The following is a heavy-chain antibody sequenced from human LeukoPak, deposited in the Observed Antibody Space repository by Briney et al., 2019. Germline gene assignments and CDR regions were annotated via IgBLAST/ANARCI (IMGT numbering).Heavy chain of an antibody. Sequence: ASVKVSCKASGYTFTSYYVHWVRQAPGQGLGWMGMINPSTSSTSYAQKVQGRVTMTRDTSTSTVYMELSSLRSEDTAVYYCARDQHYQLPFDYWGRGTLVTVSS. D-gene: IGHD2-2*01. CDR2: INPSTSST. V-gene: IGHV1-46*01. CDR3: ARDQHYQLPFDY. J-gene: IGHJ4*02. CDR1: GYTFTSYY.